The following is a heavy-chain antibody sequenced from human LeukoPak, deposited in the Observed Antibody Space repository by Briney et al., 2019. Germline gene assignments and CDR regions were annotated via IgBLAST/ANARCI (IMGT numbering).Heavy chain of an antibody. CDR3: ARDRGTIFGVVIYYFDY. CDR1: GFTFRSYA. D-gene: IGHD3-3*01. CDR2: ISYDGSNK. Sequence: PGGSLRLSCTASGFTFRSYAMHWVRQAPGKGLEWVAVISYDGSNKYYADSVKGRFTISRDNSKNTLYLQMNSLRAEDTAVYYCARDRGTIFGVVIYYFDYWGQGTLVTVSS. V-gene: IGHV3-30-3*01. J-gene: IGHJ4*02.